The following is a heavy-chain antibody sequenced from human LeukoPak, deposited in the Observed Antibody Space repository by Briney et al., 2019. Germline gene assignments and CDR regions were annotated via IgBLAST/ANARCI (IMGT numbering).Heavy chain of an antibody. CDR2: IYYTGNT. CDR1: GGSISSSSYY. J-gene: IGHJ4*02. D-gene: IGHD2/OR15-2a*01. CDR3: ARHPFSNPFDF. V-gene: IGHV4-61*05. Sequence: SETLSLTCTVSGGSISSSSYYWGWIRQPPGKGLEWIGYIYYTGNTDYNPSLRGRVTISLDTSKSHFTLNLSSVTAADTAVYYCARHPFSNPFDFWGRGTLVTDSS.